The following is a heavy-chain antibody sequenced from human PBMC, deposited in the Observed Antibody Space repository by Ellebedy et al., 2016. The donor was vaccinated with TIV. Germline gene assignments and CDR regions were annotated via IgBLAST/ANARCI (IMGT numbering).Heavy chain of an antibody. Sequence: GESLKISXAASGFTFSSYWMSWVRQAPGKGLEWVSYISSSSTIYYADSVKGRFTISRDNAKNSLYLQMNSLRAEDTAVYYCARRADRGEFDYWGQGTLVTVSS. CDR2: ISSSSTI. J-gene: IGHJ4*02. CDR1: GFTFSSYW. CDR3: ARRADRGEFDY. V-gene: IGHV3-48*04. D-gene: IGHD3-10*01.